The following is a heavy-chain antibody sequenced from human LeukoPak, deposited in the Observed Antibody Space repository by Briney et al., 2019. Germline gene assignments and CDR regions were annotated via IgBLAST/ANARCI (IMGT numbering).Heavy chain of an antibody. CDR1: GYTFTSYG. CDR3: ARTLDFWSGYLPVRSYYYYYYYMDI. D-gene: IGHD3-3*01. Sequence: ASVKVFCKASGYTFTSYGISWVRQAPGQGLECMGWISAYKGNTNYAQNLQGRVTMTTDTSTSTAYRALGSLRSDDTAVYYCARTLDFWSGYLPVRSYYYYYYYMDIWGKGTTVTVSS. J-gene: IGHJ6*03. V-gene: IGHV1-18*01. CDR2: ISAYKGNT.